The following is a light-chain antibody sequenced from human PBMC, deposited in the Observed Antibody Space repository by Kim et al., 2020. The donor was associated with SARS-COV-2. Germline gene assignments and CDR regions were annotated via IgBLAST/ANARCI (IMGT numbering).Light chain of an antibody. J-gene: IGKJ2*01. CDR3: QQYYTYSST. Sequence: ASVGDKVTITCRASQSISDWLAWYQQKPGKAPKLLISDASTLKSGVPSRFSGSGSGTDFTLTISSLQPDDFATYYCQQYYTYSSTFGQGTKLEI. CDR1: QSISDW. V-gene: IGKV1-5*01. CDR2: DAS.